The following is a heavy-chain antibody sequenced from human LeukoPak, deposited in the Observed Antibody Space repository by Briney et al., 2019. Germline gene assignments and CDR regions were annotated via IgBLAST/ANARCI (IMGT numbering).Heavy chain of an antibody. D-gene: IGHD1-26*01. CDR3: ARDTPQVGIDY. Sequence: GGSLRLSCAASGFTFSTYWMHWVRQAPGKGLAWVSHINGDGSSTSYADSVKGRFTISRDNAKNTLYLQMNSLRDEDTAVYYCARDTPQVGIDYWGQGTLVTVSS. CDR2: INGDGSST. V-gene: IGHV3-74*01. J-gene: IGHJ4*02. CDR1: GFTFSTYW.